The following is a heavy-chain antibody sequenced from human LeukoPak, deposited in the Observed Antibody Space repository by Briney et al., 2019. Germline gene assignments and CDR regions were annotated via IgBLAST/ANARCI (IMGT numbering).Heavy chain of an antibody. CDR1: GYTFTGYY. CDR2: INPNSGGT. Sequence: ASVKVSCKASGYTFTGYYMHWVRQAPGQGLEWMGWINPNSGGTNYAQKFQGRVTMTRDTSISTAYMELSRLRSDDTAVYYCARDRGRSYPNFDYWGQGTLVTVSS. CDR3: ARDRGRSYPNFDY. V-gene: IGHV1-2*02. J-gene: IGHJ4*02. D-gene: IGHD2-2*01.